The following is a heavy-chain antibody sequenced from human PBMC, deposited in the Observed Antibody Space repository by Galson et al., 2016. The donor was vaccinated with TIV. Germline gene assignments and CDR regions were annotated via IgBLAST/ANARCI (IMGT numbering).Heavy chain of an antibody. Sequence: SLRLSCAASGFTFSAYAVNWVRQAPGKGLEWVSGIGGIGTSPYYAGSVKGRFTISRDNSRNTLYPQMNSLRAEDTALYYCAKDAQWLPAAYFDYWGQGILVTVSS. CDR3: AKDAQWLPAAYFDY. V-gene: IGHV3-23*01. J-gene: IGHJ4*02. CDR1: GFTFSAYA. D-gene: IGHD6-19*01. CDR2: IGGIGTSP.